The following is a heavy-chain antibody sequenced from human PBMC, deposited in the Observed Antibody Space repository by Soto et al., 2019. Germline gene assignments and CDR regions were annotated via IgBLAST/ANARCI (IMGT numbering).Heavy chain of an antibody. D-gene: IGHD2-15*01. J-gene: IGHJ6*03. V-gene: IGHV3-11*01. CDR1: GFTFSDYY. CDR2: ISSSGSTI. Sequence: GGSLRLSCAASGFTFSDYYMSWIRQAPGKGLEWVSYISSSGSTIYYADSVKGRFTISRDNAKNSLYLQMNSLRAEDTAVYYCRGGSSQYYYYYYMDVWGKGTTVTVSS. CDR3: RGGSSQYYYYYYMDV.